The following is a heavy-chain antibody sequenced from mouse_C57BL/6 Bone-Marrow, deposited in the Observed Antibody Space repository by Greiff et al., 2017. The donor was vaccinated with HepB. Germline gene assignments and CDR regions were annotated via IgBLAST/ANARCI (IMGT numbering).Heavy chain of an antibody. CDR1: GYTFTSYW. J-gene: IGHJ4*01. CDR3: TRYYSNYVHDYYAMDY. D-gene: IGHD2-5*01. CDR2: IYPGNSDT. Sequence: EVQLQQSGTVLARPGASVKMSCKTSGYTFTSYWMHWVKQRPGQGLEWIGAIYPGNSDTSYNQKFKGKAKLTAVTSASTAYMELSSLTNEDSAVYYCTRYYSNYVHDYYAMDYWGQGTSVTVSS. V-gene: IGHV1-5*01.